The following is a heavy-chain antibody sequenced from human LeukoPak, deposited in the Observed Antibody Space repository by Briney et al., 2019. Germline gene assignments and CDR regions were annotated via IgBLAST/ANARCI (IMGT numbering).Heavy chain of an antibody. Sequence: PGGSLRLSCAASGFTFSSYAMSWVRQAPGKGLEWVSAISGSGGSTYYADSVKGRFTISRDNTKNTLYLQMNSLRAKDPAVYYGGRKGLGGYTYFDSGGRGPRFPVSS. D-gene: IGHD5-12*01. J-gene: IGHJ4*02. V-gene: IGHV3-23*01. CDR1: GFTFSSYA. CDR2: ISGSGGST. CDR3: GRKGLGGYTYFDS.